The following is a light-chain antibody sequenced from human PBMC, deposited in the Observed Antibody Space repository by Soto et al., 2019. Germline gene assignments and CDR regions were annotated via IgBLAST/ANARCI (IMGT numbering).Light chain of an antibody. CDR1: SSDVGGYNY. CDR3: TSYTSSSTLV. CDR2: EVT. Sequence: QSVLTQPASVSGSPGQSITISCTGTSSDVGGYNYVSWYQQHPGKAPKRMIYEVTNRPSGVSNRFSGSKSGNTASLTISGLQAEDEADYYCTSYTSSSTLVFGGGTQLTVL. V-gene: IGLV2-14*01. J-gene: IGLJ7*01.